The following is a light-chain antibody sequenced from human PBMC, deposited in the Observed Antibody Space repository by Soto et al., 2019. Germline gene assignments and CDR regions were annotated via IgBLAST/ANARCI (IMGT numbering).Light chain of an antibody. CDR3: QQYDSSPLYA. Sequence: EIVLTQSPGTLSLSPGERATFSCRTSQTINTEFLAWYQQRPGLAPRLLIHGTSNRATGIPDRFSGSGSGTDFNLTISALETGDFAVYYCQQYDSSPLYAFGQGTKLEI. J-gene: IGKJ2*01. V-gene: IGKV3-20*01. CDR2: GTS. CDR1: QTINTEF.